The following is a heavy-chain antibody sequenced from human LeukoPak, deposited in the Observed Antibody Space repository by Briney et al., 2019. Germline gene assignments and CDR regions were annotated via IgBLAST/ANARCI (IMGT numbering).Heavy chain of an antibody. D-gene: IGHD1-26*01. CDR3: ATVEVGTVDVFDI. Sequence: SETLSLTCTVSGGSVTNYHWSWIRQPAGKGLEWIARFYTGGSTTYNPSLNGRATMSVDTSMNHFSLKLTSVTAADTAIYYCATVEVGTVDVFDIWGQGTMVTVSS. CDR2: FYTGGST. CDR1: GGSVTNYH. J-gene: IGHJ3*02. V-gene: IGHV4-4*07.